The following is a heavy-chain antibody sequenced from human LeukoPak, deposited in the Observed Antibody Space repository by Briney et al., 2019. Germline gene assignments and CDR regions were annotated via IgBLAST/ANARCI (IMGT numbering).Heavy chain of an antibody. CDR1: GGSISSGDYY. J-gene: IGHJ5*02. V-gene: IGHV4-30-4*08. Sequence: SETLSLTCTVSGGSISSGDYYWRWLRQPPGKGLEWIGCIYYSGSTYYNPSLKSRVTISVDTSKNQFSLKLSSVTAADTAVYYCARATSNSYNWFDPWGQGTLVTVSS. CDR2: IYYSGST. CDR3: ARATSNSYNWFDP. D-gene: IGHD6-6*01.